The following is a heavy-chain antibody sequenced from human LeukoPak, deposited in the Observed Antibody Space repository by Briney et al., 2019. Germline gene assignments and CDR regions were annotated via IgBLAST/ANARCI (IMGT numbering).Heavy chain of an antibody. J-gene: IGHJ4*02. Sequence: SETLSLTCAVYGGSFSGYYWSWIRQPPGKGLEWIGEINHSGSTNYNPSLKSRVTISVGTSKNQFSLKLSSVTAADTAVYYCARRGYYYFSLFDYWGQGTLVTVSS. V-gene: IGHV4-34*01. CDR3: ARRGYYYFSLFDY. CDR2: INHSGST. CDR1: GGSFSGYY. D-gene: IGHD3-22*01.